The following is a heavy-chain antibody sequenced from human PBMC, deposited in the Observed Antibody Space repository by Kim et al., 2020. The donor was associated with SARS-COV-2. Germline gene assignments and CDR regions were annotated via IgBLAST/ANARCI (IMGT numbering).Heavy chain of an antibody. D-gene: IGHD6-13*01. Sequence: SETLSLTCAVYGGSFSGYYWSWIRQPPGKGLEWIGEINHSGSTNYNPSLKSRVTISVDTSKNQFSLKLSSVTAADTAMYYCARDRPSSSWYRYYYYGMDVWGQGTTVTVSS. CDR3: ARDRPSSSWYRYYYYGMDV. V-gene: IGHV4-34*01. CDR2: INHSGST. CDR1: GGSFSGYY. J-gene: IGHJ6*02.